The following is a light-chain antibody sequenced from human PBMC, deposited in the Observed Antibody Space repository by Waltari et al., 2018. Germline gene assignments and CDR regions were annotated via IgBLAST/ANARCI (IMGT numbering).Light chain of an antibody. J-gene: IGKJ2*01. CDR1: QSISNN. Sequence: EIVMTQSPATLSVSQGERATLSCRASQSISNNLAWYQQKPGQAPRLLVYGASTRATGIPARFSGSGSGTEFTLTISSLQSEDFAVYYCQQYYNWPQTFGQGTKLEIK. CDR3: QQYYNWPQT. V-gene: IGKV3-15*01. CDR2: GAS.